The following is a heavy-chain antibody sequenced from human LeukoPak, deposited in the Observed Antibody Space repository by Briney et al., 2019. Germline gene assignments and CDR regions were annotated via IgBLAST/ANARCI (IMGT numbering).Heavy chain of an antibody. CDR1: GFTFSSYA. Sequence: GGSLRLSCAASGFTFSSYAMHWVRQAPGKGLEWVAVISYDGSNKYYADSVKGRFTISRDNSKNTLYLQMNSLRAEDTAVYYCARVRLLWFGELFDAFDIWGQGTMVTVSS. J-gene: IGHJ3*02. V-gene: IGHV3-30-3*01. CDR3: ARVRLLWFGELFDAFDI. D-gene: IGHD3-10*01. CDR2: ISYDGSNK.